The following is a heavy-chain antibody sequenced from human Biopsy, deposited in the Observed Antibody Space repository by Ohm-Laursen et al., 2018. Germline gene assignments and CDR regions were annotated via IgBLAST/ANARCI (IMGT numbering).Heavy chain of an antibody. J-gene: IGHJ4*02. CDR3: ASDLLGREGYCGGRNCQIAY. Sequence: SSVKVSCKTSRGTLSNYAINWVRQAPGQGLEWMGGIIPIFDTANYAQKFQDRVTITADKSTFTAYMELSSLRSEDTAVYYCASDLLGREGYCGGRNCQIAYWGQGTLVTVSS. V-gene: IGHV1-69*06. D-gene: IGHD2-15*01. CDR1: RGTLSNYA. CDR2: IIPIFDTA.